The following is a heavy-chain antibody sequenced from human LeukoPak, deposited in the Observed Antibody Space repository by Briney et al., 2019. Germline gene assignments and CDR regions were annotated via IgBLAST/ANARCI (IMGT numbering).Heavy chain of an antibody. CDR2: TFISGNT. Sequence: GGSLRLSCAPSGFNVSNNHMSWVRQAPGKGLEWVSVTFISGNTYYPDSAKGRFTISRDNSNNTLYLQMNSLRAEDTAVYYCAGGGGVGAKYWGQGTLVTVSS. V-gene: IGHV3-53*01. D-gene: IGHD1-26*01. J-gene: IGHJ4*02. CDR3: AGGGGVGAKY. CDR1: GFNVSNNH.